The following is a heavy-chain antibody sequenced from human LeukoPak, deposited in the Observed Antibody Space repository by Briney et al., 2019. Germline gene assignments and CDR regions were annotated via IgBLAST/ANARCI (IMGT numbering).Heavy chain of an antibody. V-gene: IGHV1-2*02. D-gene: IGHD3-22*01. Sequence: ASVKVSCRASGYTFTGYYMHWVRQAPGQGLEWMGWINPNSGGTNYAQKFQGRVTMTWDTSISTAYVELSRLRSDDTAVYYCARDIGYDSSGLDYWGQGTLVTVSS. CDR3: ARDIGYDSSGLDY. CDR2: INPNSGGT. CDR1: GYTFTGYY. J-gene: IGHJ4*02.